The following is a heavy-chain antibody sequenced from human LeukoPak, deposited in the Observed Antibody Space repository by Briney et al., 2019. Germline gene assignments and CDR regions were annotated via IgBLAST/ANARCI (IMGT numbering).Heavy chain of an antibody. J-gene: IGHJ3*02. D-gene: IGHD2-15*01. Sequence: PGGSLRLSCSASGFTFSSYAMHWVRQALGKGLEYVSAISSNGGSTYYADSVKGRFTISRDNSKNTLYLQMSSLRAEDTAVYYCVSFVVVVAAIAFDIWGQGTMVTVSS. CDR3: VSFVVVVAAIAFDI. V-gene: IGHV3-64D*06. CDR2: ISSNGGST. CDR1: GFTFSSYA.